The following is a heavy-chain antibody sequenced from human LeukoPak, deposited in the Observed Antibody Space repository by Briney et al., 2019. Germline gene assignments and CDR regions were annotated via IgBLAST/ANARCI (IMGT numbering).Heavy chain of an antibody. V-gene: IGHV3-7*03. CDR3: ARQGTTVDY. J-gene: IGHJ4*02. CDR2: INEDGSEK. D-gene: IGHD1-14*01. Sequence: GGCLRISRVTSGFPLSIYWMMWVPDAPGKGLEWVANINEDGSEKHYGDSVNGRITISRDNPKNSLYMQMNRLRVEDTAVYYCARQGTTVDYWGQGTLVTVSS. CDR1: GFPLSIYW.